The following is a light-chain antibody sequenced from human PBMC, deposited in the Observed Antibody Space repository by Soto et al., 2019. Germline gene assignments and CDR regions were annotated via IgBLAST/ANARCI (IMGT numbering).Light chain of an antibody. CDR1: QRVGRGY. Sequence: DIVLPHSPGTLSLSPGERATLSFSAGQRVGRGYLAWYQQKPGQAPRLLISSVSKRATGIPDRFSGGGSGTDFTLTISRVEPEDFALYICQQYDGSPITFGQGTRLEI. CDR2: SVS. J-gene: IGKJ5*01. CDR3: QQYDGSPIT. V-gene: IGKV3-20*01.